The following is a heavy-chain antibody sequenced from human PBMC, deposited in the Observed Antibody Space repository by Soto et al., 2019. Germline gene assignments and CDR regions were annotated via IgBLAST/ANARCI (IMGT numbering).Heavy chain of an antibody. CDR1: GGSISSYY. V-gene: IGHV4-59*08. CDR2: IYYSGST. Sequence: PSETLSLTCTFSGGSISSYYWSWIRQPPGKGLEWIGYIYYSGSTNYNPSLKSRVTISVDTSKNQFSLKLSSVTAADTAVYYCARRRYFDWLSTNYYMDVWGKGTTVTVSS. J-gene: IGHJ6*03. D-gene: IGHD3-9*01. CDR3: ARRRYFDWLSTNYYMDV.